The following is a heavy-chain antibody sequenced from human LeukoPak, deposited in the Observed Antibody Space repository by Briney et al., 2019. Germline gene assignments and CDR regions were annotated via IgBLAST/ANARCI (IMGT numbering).Heavy chain of an antibody. CDR1: GFTFNNYA. CDR3: ARDPGLTVVYFDY. V-gene: IGHV3-23*01. D-gene: IGHD4-23*01. J-gene: IGHJ4*02. CDR2: IGAGGDST. Sequence: PGGSLRLSCAASGFTFNNYAMGWPCQAPGKGLDWVSGIGAGGDSTFYPDSVRGRFTISRDNSKNTLYLQMNSLRAEDAALYYCARDPGLTVVYFDYWGQGTLVTVSS.